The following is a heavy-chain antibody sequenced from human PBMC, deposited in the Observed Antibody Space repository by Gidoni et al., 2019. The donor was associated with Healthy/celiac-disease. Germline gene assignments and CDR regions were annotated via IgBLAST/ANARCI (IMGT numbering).Heavy chain of an antibody. V-gene: IGHV3-21*01. CDR1: GFTFSSYS. CDR2: SSSSSSYI. Sequence: EVQLVESGGGLVKPGGSLRLSCAASGFTFSSYSRNWVRQAPGKGLEWVSSSSSSSSYIYYADSVKGRFTISRDNANNSLYLQMNSLRAEDTAVYYCARDPIAARPYWYFDLWGRGTLVTVSS. J-gene: IGHJ2*01. D-gene: IGHD6-6*01. CDR3: ARDPIAARPYWYFDL.